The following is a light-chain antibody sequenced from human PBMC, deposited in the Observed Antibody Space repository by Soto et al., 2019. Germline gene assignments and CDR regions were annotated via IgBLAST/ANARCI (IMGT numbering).Light chain of an antibody. CDR3: QQSYSTAWT. V-gene: IGKV1-39*01. CDR1: QNISKY. Sequence: DIQMTQCPSSLSASVGDRVTITCRASQNISKYLNWYQQRAGKAPNLLIYSVSTLESWVPSRFSGSGSGTDFTLPVSSMQPEDFGSYYCQQSYSTAWTFGQGTRVDIK. CDR2: SVS. J-gene: IGKJ1*01.